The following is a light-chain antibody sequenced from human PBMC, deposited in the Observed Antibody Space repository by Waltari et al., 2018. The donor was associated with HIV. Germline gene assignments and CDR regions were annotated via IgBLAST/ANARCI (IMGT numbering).Light chain of an antibody. V-gene: IGLV1-44*01. J-gene: IGLJ3*02. CDR3: ATWDDSLSGRV. CDR2: SSN. CDR1: SPKLRRTT. Sequence: QSMLTQPPSASGTPGTRVTSSCSGSSPKLRRTTVNCYPQLPGTVPKLLIYSSNHRPSDVPDRFSGTKSGTSDSLAISGLQSEDEADYYCATWDDSLSGRVFGGGTKLTVL.